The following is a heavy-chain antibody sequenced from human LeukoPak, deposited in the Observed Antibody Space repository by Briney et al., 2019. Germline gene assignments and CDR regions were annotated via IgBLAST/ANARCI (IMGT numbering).Heavy chain of an antibody. Sequence: AGGSLRLSCAASGFTFSNYAMHWVRQAPGKGLEWLAVITSDGINQHYADSVRGRLTISRDNSIKTLFLQMNSLGTDDTAVYYCARDGPYFGDYPYYFDYWGQGTLVTVSS. CDR3: ARDGPYFGDYPYYFDY. J-gene: IGHJ4*02. CDR1: GFTFSNYA. D-gene: IGHD4-17*01. CDR2: ITSDGINQ. V-gene: IGHV3-30*04.